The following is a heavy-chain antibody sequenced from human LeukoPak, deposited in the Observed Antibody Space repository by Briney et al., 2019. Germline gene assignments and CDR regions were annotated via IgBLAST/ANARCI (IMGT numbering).Heavy chain of an antibody. CDR2: IGTAGDT. V-gene: IGHV3-13*01. D-gene: IGHD3-16*01. CDR1: GFTFSSYD. CDR3: ARGSPFFSGGGYIDY. Sequence: GGSLRLSCAASGFTFSSYDMHWVRQATGKGLEWVSAIGTAGDTYYPGSVKGRFTISRENAKNSLYLQMNSLRAGDTAVYYCARGSPFFSGGGYIDYWGQGTLVTVSS. J-gene: IGHJ4*02.